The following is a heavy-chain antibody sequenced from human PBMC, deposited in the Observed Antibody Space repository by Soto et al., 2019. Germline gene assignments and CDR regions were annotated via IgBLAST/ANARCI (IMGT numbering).Heavy chain of an antibody. CDR2: ISYDGSNK. Sequence: GGSLRLSCAASGFTFSSYVMHWVRQAPGKGLEWVAVISYDGSNKYYADSVKGRFTISRDNPKNTLYLQMNSLRAEDTAVYYCARGPSSLTRFDYWGQGT. D-gene: IGHD2-2*01. V-gene: IGHV3-30-3*01. J-gene: IGHJ4*02. CDR3: ARGPSSLTRFDY. CDR1: GFTFSSYV.